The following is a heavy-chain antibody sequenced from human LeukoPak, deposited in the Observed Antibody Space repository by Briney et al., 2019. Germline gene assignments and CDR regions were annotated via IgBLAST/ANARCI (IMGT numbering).Heavy chain of an antibody. V-gene: IGHV1-2*02. D-gene: IGHD3-9*01. CDR3: ARMSSYDILTGYFTGFDP. CDR2: INPNSGGT. Sequence: SVKVSCKASGYTFTGYYMHWVRQAPGQGLEWIGWINPNSGGTNYAQKFQGRVTMTRDTSISTAYMELSRLRSDDTAVYYCARMSSYDILTGYFTGFDPWGQGTLVTVSS. J-gene: IGHJ5*02. CDR1: GYTFTGYY.